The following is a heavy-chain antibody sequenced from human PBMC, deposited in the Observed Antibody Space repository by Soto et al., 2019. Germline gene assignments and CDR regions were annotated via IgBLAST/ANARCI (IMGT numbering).Heavy chain of an antibody. CDR1: GCSISSCDYY. CDR3: ASIYCSSTSWYSWFDP. D-gene: IGHD2-2*01. V-gene: IGHV4-30-4*01. Sequence: SETLSLTCPFSGCSISSCDYYWSWIRKPPGKGLEWIGYIYYSGGTYYTPSLKSRVTISVDTSKKQFSLKLXSVTAADTAVYYGASIYCSSTSWYSWFDPWGQGTLVTVSS. CDR2: IYYSGGT. J-gene: IGHJ5*02.